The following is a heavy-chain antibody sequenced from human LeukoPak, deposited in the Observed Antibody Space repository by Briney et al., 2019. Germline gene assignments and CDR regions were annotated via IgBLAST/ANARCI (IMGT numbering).Heavy chain of an antibody. D-gene: IGHD1-26*01. CDR1: GFTFSDYY. CDR3: AKDGIVGATTYNWFDP. Sequence: PGGSLRLSCAASGFTFSDYYMSWIRQAPGKGLEWVSYISSSGSTIYYADSVKGRFTISGDNAKNSLYLQMNSLRAEDTAVYYCAKDGIVGATTYNWFDPWGQGTLVTVSS. V-gene: IGHV3-11*01. J-gene: IGHJ5*02. CDR2: ISSSGSTI.